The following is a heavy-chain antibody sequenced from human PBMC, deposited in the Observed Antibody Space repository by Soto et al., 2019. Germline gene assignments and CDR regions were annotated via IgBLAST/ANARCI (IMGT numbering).Heavy chain of an antibody. J-gene: IGHJ5*02. D-gene: IGHD3-3*01. CDR2: ISAYNGNT. Sequence: QVQLVQSGAEVKKPGASVKVSCKTSGYTFSNYGISWVRQAPGQGLEWMGWISAYNGNTNYAQKYQGRVTMTTDTTTSTAYMGLRSLRSDDTAMYYCARDRRGITIFGVVIKENDWFDPWGQGSLVTVSS. CDR1: GYTFSNYG. V-gene: IGHV1-18*01. CDR3: ARDRRGITIFGVVIKENDWFDP.